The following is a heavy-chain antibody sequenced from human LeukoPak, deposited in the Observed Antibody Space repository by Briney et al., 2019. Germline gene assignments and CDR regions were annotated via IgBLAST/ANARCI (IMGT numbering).Heavy chain of an antibody. CDR2: IIPIFGTA. Sequence: ASVKVSFKASGGTFSSYAISWVRQAPGQGLEWMGGIIPIFGTANYAQKFQGRVTITADESTSTAYMELSSLRSEDTAVYYCARGQHESDFLIDYWGQGTLVTVSS. D-gene: IGHD3/OR15-3a*01. CDR3: ARGQHESDFLIDY. CDR1: GGTFSSYA. J-gene: IGHJ4*02. V-gene: IGHV1-69*13.